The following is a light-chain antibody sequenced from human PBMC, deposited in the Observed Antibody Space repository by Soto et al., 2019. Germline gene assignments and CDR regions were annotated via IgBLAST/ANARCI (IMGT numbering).Light chain of an antibody. Sequence: EIVLTQSPGTLSLSPGERVTLSCRASQSISSRSLAWYQQKPGQAPRLLIYGASNRLTGIPERFSGSGSGIDFTLTSTSMEPQDFAVYYCQEYGTSQTFGGGTKVEI. CDR1: QSISSRS. V-gene: IGKV3-20*01. J-gene: IGKJ4*01. CDR2: GAS. CDR3: QEYGTSQT.